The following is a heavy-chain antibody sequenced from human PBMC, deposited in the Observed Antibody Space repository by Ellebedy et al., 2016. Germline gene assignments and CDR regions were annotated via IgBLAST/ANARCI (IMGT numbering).Heavy chain of an antibody. D-gene: IGHD5-18*01. CDR3: ARHTPPSVETSMLPGPNDY. V-gene: IGHV1-2*02. J-gene: IGHJ4*02. CDR1: GYTFTDYS. Sequence: ASVKVSXKASGYTFTDYSMHWVRQAPGQGLEWMGWINPNSGVPYYAQKFQGRVTMTRDTSITTAYMELSRVTSDDTAVYYCARHTPPSVETSMLPGPNDYWGQGTLVTVSS. CDR2: INPNSGVP.